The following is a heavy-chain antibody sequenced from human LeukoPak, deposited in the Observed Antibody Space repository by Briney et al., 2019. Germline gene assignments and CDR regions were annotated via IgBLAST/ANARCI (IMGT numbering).Heavy chain of an antibody. CDR1: GFTFRSYG. CDR3: AKATYYDYLKAGYYYGMDV. D-gene: IGHD3-16*01. CDR2: IWYDGSKT. Sequence: PGRSLRLSCVASGFTFRSYGMHWVRQAPGQGLEWVAVIWYDGSKTYYADSVKGRFIISRDNSKNTLYLQMNSLRAEDTAVYYCAKATYYDYLKAGYYYGMDVWGQGTTVTVSS. V-gene: IGHV3-33*06. J-gene: IGHJ6*02.